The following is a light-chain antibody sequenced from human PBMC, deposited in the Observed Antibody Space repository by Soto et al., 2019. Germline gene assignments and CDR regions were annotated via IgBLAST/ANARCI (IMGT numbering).Light chain of an antibody. CDR3: HQFASSLT. CDR2: GAS. Sequence: EIVLTQSPGTLSLSPGERATLSCRTSQSFSSSYFAWYQQKPGQAPRLLIYGASSRATGIPDRFSGSASGTDFTLTISRLEPEDFAVYFCHQFASSLTFGQGTKVEIK. V-gene: IGKV3-20*01. J-gene: IGKJ1*01. CDR1: QSFSSSY.